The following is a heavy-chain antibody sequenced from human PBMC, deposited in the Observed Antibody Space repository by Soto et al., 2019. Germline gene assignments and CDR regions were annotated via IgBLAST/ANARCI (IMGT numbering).Heavy chain of an antibody. CDR3: ARRYGGNLDY. CDR1: GGSISSGGYY. D-gene: IGHD1-26*01. Sequence: SETLSLTCTVSGGSISSGGYYWNWIRQHPGKGLEWIGYIYYSGSTNYNPSLKSRVTISVDTSKNQFSLKLSSVTAADTAVYYCARRYGGNLDYWGQGTLVTVSS. CDR2: IYYSGST. V-gene: IGHV4-61*08. J-gene: IGHJ4*02.